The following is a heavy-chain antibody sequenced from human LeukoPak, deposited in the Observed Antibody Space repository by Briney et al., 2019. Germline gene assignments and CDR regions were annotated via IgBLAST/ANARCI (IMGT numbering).Heavy chain of an antibody. CDR3: ARDLGGSGSYLDY. D-gene: IGHD3-10*01. CDR1: GGSISSYY. V-gene: IGHV4-59*01. Sequence: SETLSLTCTVSGGSISSYYSSWIRQPPGKGLEWIGYIYYSGSTNYNPSLKSRVTISVDTSKNQFSLKLSSVTAADTAVYYCARDLGGSGSYLDYWGQGTLVTVSS. CDR2: IYYSGST. J-gene: IGHJ4*02.